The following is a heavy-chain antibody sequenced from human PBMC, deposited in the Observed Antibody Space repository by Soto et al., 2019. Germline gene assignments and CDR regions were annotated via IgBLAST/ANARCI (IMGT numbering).Heavy chain of an antibody. CDR2: INWDDDQ. V-gene: IGHV2-5*02. D-gene: IGHD3-3*02. CDR1: GFSLTTSGVG. Sequence: QITLKESGPTLVKPTQTLTLTCTFSGFSLTTSGVGVGWIRQPPGEALEWLAFINWDDDQRYSPSLKSRLSITKDTAKNQVVLTMTNMDPVDTATYYCAHSRPGVLAAYSRYWGREPWSPSPQ. J-gene: IGHJ4*02. CDR3: AHSRPGVLAAYSRY.